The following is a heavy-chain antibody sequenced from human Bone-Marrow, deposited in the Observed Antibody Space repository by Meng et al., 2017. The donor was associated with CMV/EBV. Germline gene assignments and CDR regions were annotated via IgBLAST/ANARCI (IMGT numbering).Heavy chain of an antibody. J-gene: IGHJ4*02. V-gene: IGHV3-74*01. Sequence: SCAACAFTISDCNMHWVRQAPGKGLEWVSDINGDGSVRRYADSVRGRFTISRDNAKNTLYLKMNSLRAEDTAVYYCARGGVPAANDYWGQGTLVTVSS. CDR3: ARGGVPAANDY. CDR1: AFTISDCN. D-gene: IGHD2-2*01. CDR2: INGDGSVR.